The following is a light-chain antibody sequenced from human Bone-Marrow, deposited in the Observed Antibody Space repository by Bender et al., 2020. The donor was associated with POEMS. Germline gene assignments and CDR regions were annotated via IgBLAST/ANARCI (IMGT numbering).Light chain of an antibody. CDR1: SSDFGTHKV. CDR2: EDT. Sequence: QSALTQPASVSGSPGQSITISCTGTSSDFGTHKVVSWYQQHPGKAPKLIIYEDTKRPSGVSDRFSGSKYGNTASLTISGLQPEDEADYYCCAYVNRRPSFGGGTKVTVL. J-gene: IGLJ2*01. CDR3: CAYVNRRPS. V-gene: IGLV2-23*01.